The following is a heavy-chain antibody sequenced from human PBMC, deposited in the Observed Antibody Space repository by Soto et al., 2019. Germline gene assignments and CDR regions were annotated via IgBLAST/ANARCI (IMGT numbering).Heavy chain of an antibody. V-gene: IGHV4-59*12. CDR2: IHYSGRT. CDR1: NGSISGFY. Sequence: SETLSLTCSVSNGSISGFYWTWIRQPPGKILEWIGYIHYSGRTDYNPSLTSRATMSVDTSKNQFSLNLKSIAAADTAVYYCVRVGVGIGNHFDSWGRGTLVTVSS. J-gene: IGHJ4*02. CDR3: VRVGVGIGNHFDS. D-gene: IGHD1-26*01.